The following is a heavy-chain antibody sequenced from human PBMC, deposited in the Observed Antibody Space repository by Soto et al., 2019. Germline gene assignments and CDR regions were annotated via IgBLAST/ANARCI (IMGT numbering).Heavy chain of an antibody. Sequence: PGGSLRLSCAASGFTFSSYWMSWARQAPGKGLEWVANIKQDGSEKYYVGSVKGRFTITRDNAKNSLYLQMNSLRAEDTAVYYCARDQITIFGVVIPDYYYGMDVWGQGTTVTVSS. J-gene: IGHJ6*02. CDR2: IKQDGSEK. CDR1: GFTFSSYW. CDR3: ARDQITIFGVVIPDYYYGMDV. D-gene: IGHD3-3*01. V-gene: IGHV3-7*01.